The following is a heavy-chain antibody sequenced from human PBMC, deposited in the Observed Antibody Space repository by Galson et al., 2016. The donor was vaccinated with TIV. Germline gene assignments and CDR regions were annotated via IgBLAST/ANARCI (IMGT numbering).Heavy chain of an antibody. CDR1: GGSFTSYA. CDR3: SIAPGTYNTAWYVY. CDR2: IVPMFGIS. D-gene: IGHD6-19*01. V-gene: IGHV1-69*10. Sequence: SVKVSCKASGGSFTSYAISWVRQAPGQGLEWMGAIVPMFGISTYAQKFQGRVTITADKSTSTAYMDLSSLRSEDTAMYYCSIAPGTYNTAWYVYWGQGTLVTVSS. J-gene: IGHJ4*02.